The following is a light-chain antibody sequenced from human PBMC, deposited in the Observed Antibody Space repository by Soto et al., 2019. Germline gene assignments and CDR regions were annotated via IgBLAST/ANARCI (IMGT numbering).Light chain of an antibody. CDR3: QQSYSTPWT. V-gene: IGKV1-39*01. CDR1: QSISSY. Sequence: QLTQYDPTRSASVGSVDPSSRRASQSISSYLNWYQQKPGKAPKVLIYAASSLQSGVPSRFSGSGSGTDFTLTISSLQPEEFATYFCQQSYSTPWTFGQGTKVDI. CDR2: AAS. J-gene: IGKJ1*01.